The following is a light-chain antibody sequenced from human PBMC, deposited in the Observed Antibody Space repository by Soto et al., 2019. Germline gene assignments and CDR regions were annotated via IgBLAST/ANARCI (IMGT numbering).Light chain of an antibody. V-gene: IGLV2-11*01. Sequence: QSALTQPRSVSGSPGQSVTISCTGASGDVGGYNFVSWYQQHPGKAPTLMIFDVSQRPSGVPDRFSGSKSGNTASLTISGLQAEDEADYYCAAWDDSLSGLFGGGTKLTVL. CDR3: AAWDDSLSGL. J-gene: IGLJ3*02. CDR2: DVS. CDR1: SGDVGGYNF.